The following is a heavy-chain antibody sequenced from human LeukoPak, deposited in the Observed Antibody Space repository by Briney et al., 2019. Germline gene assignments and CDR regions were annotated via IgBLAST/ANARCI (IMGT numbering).Heavy chain of an antibody. CDR3: ASGVTMVRGGYAALTRGYYYYGMDV. Sequence: QPGRSLRLSCAASGFTFSSYGMHWVRQAPGKGLEWVAVISYDGSDKYYADSVKGRFTISRDNSKNTLYLQMNSLRAEDTAVYYCASGVTMVRGGYAALTRGYYYYGMDVWGQGTTVTVSS. J-gene: IGHJ6*02. CDR2: ISYDGSDK. D-gene: IGHD3-10*01. V-gene: IGHV3-30*03. CDR1: GFTFSSYG.